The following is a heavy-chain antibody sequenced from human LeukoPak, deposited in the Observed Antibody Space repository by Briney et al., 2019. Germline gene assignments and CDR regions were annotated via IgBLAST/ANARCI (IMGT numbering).Heavy chain of an antibody. CDR3: AKDREGGYFDWLFRSSTNNYYYMDV. CDR1: GFTFSSYA. D-gene: IGHD3-9*01. V-gene: IGHV3-23*01. CDR2: ISGRGGST. J-gene: IGHJ6*03. Sequence: SGGSLRLSCAASGFTFSSYAMSWVRQAPGKGLEWVSGISGRGGSTYYADSVKGRFTISRDDSKNTMYLQMNSLRAEDTAVYYCAKDREGGYFDWLFRSSTNNYYYMDVWGKGTTVTISS.